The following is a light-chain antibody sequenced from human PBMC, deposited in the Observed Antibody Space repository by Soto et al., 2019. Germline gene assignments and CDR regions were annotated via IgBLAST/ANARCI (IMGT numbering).Light chain of an antibody. J-gene: IGLJ2*01. CDR3: ASWDDSLNGPV. CDR2: ISN. Sequence: QSVLTQPPSASGTPGQRVTISCSGGSSNIGSNTVSWYQQLPGAAPKLLIYISNERPSGVPDRFSGSKSGTSASLAISGLQSEDEAEYYCASWDDSLNGPVFGGWTKLTVL. V-gene: IGLV1-44*01. CDR1: SSNIGSNT.